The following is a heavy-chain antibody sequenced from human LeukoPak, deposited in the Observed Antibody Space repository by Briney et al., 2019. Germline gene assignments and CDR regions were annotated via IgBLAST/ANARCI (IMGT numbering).Heavy chain of an antibody. J-gene: IGHJ4*02. CDR1: GFSFSNHG. CDR3: AREATWAQWYFYH. CDR2: VAREGGAK. V-gene: IGHV3-30*03. Sequence: GGSLRLSCVASGFSFSNHGMHWVRQAPGKGLEWVSVVAREGGAKFYADSVKGRFTLSRDNSKNIFFLQMNFLTVEDTAIYYCAREATWAQWYFYHWGQGTPVIVSS. D-gene: IGHD6-19*01.